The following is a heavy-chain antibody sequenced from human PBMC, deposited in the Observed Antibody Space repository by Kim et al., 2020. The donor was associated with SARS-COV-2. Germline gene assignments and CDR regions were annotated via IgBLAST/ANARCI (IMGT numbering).Heavy chain of an antibody. J-gene: IGHJ3*01. CDR2: ISDYYGSA. CDR1: GYTFTSYG. V-gene: IGHV1-18*04. D-gene: IGHD3-9*01. CDR3: ARTTTIPPVSSFDL. Sequence: ASVKVSCKASGYTFTSYGITWVRQAPGQGLEWLGWISDYYGSAIYAQKMQDRITMTTDTATDTAYMELRTLTSDDTAMYFCARTTTIPPVSSFDLCGQGTKVTVSS.